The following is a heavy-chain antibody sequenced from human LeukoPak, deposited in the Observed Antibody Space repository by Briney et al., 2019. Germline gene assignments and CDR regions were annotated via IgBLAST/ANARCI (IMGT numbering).Heavy chain of an antibody. CDR2: IHFSGST. CDR3: ARSFYGGNSDY. CDR1: GGSISSYY. V-gene: IGHV4-59*01. D-gene: IGHD4-23*01. J-gene: IGHJ4*02. Sequence: SETLSLTCTVSGGSISSYYWSWIRQPPGKGLEWIGYIHFSGSTSYNPFLKSRVTISVDTSKNHFSLKLSSVTAADTAIYYCARSFYGGNSDYWGQGTLLTVSS.